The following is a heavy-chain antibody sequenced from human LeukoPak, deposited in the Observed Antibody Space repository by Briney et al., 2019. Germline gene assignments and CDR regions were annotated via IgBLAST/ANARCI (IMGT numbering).Heavy chain of an antibody. CDR3: AKAYGSGTGTPTPLFDY. CDR1: GGSISSYY. D-gene: IGHD3-10*01. J-gene: IGHJ4*02. CDR2: IYTSGST. V-gene: IGHV4-4*07. Sequence: SETLSLTCTVSGGSISSYYWSWIRQPAGKGLEWIGRIYTSGSTNYNPSLKSRVTTSVDTSKNQFSLKLSSVTAADTAVYYCAKAYGSGTGTPTPLFDYWGQGTLVTVSS.